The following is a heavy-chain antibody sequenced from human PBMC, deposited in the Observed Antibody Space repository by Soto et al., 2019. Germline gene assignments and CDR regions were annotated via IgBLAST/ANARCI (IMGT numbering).Heavy chain of an antibody. Sequence: QVQLVESGGGVVQPGTSLRLSCVGSGFTFSSYVIHWVRQAPGKGLEWVALTSYDGSKNFYGDAVKGRFPISRDNSRNTVELQMDSLRIEDTALYYCARWGTTGGLDVWCQGTLVSVSS. D-gene: IGHD3-16*01. J-gene: IGHJ4*02. CDR2: TSYDGSKN. CDR3: ARWGTTGGLDV. CDR1: GFTFSSYV. V-gene: IGHV3-33*05.